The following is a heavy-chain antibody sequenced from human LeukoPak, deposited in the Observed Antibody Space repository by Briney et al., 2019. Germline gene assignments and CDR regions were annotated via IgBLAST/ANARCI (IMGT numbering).Heavy chain of an antibody. V-gene: IGHV4-59*01. CDR1: GGSISSYY. D-gene: IGHD2-2*01. Sequence: PSETLSLTCTVSGGSISSYYWGWIRQPPGKGLEWIGYIYYSGSTNYHPSLKSRVTISLDTSKNQFSLKMSSVTAADTAVYYCARGAYCSTTSCYYFDYWGQGTLVTVSS. CDR3: ARGAYCSTTSCYYFDY. CDR2: IYYSGST. J-gene: IGHJ4*02.